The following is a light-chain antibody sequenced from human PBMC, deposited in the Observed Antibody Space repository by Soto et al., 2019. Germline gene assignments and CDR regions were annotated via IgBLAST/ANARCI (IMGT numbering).Light chain of an antibody. CDR2: EVT. CDR1: TSDVGGYHF. Sequence: QSVLTQPASVSGSPGQSITLSCTGTTSDVGGYHFVSWYQQHPGKAPKLMIYEVTNRPSGVSDRFSGSKSGNTASLTISGLQAEDEADYYCSSYSDSSTHVVFGGGTKVTVL. V-gene: IGLV2-14*01. CDR3: SSYSDSSTHVV. J-gene: IGLJ2*01.